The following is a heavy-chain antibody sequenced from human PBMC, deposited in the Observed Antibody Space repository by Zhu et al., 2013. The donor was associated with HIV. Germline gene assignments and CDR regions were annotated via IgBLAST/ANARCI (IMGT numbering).Heavy chain of an antibody. V-gene: IGHV3-15*01. CDR1: GFTFTNAW. D-gene: IGHD3-10*01. CDR2: IKSKGDGETA. Sequence: EVQLVESGGGLVKPGGSLRLSCTTSGFTFTNAWMTWVRQAPGKGLEWVGRIKSKGDGETAEYAAPVRGRFTISRDDSENTLYLQMNTLKTEDTAVYYCTTACHYYHGSGSPFDHWGQGTLVTVSP. CDR3: TTACHYYHGSGSPFDH. J-gene: IGHJ5*02.